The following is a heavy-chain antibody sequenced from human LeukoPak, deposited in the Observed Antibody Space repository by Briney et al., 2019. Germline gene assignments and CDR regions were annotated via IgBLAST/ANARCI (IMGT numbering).Heavy chain of an antibody. CDR1: GFTFSDHG. D-gene: IGHD3-10*01. CDR3: ARDPYGSGDGYFDY. V-gene: IGHV3-33*01. J-gene: IGHJ4*02. Sequence: PGGSLRLSCAASGFTFSDHGMHWVRQAPGKGLERVAIIWYNGSKKYYAESVKGRFTISRDNSKNTLYLQMSSLRAEDTAVYYCARDPYGSGDGYFDYWGQGTLVTVSS. CDR2: IWYNGSKK.